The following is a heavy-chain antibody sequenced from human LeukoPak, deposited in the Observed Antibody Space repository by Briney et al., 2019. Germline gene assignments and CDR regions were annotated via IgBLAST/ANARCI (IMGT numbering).Heavy chain of an antibody. CDR3: ARTHYPNWFDP. CDR1: GGSFSGYY. D-gene: IGHD3-10*01. V-gene: IGHV4-34*01. Sequence: PSETLSLTCAVYGGSFSGYYWSWIRQPPGKGLEWIGEINRSGSTNYNPSLKSRVTISVDTSKNQFSLKLSSVTAADTAVYYCARTHYPNWFDPWGQGTLVTVSS. CDR2: INRSGST. J-gene: IGHJ5*02.